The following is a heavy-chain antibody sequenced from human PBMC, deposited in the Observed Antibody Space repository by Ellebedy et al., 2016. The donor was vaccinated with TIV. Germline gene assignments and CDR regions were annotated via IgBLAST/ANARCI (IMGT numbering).Heavy chain of an antibody. CDR3: ARDGALYCTNGVCDAFDI. CDR2: MNPNSGNT. CDR1: GYTFTSYD. J-gene: IGHJ3*02. Sequence: ASVKVSXXASGYTFTSYDINWVRQATGQGLEWMGWMNPNSGNTGYAQKFQGRVTMTRNTSISTAYMELSSLRSDDTAVYYCARDGALYCTNGVCDAFDIWGQGTMVTVSS. D-gene: IGHD2-8*01. V-gene: IGHV1-8*01.